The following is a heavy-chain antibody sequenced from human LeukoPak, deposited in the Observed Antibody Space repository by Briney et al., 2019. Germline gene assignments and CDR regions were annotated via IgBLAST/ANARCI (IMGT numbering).Heavy chain of an antibody. V-gene: IGHV1-18*01. CDR2: ISAYNGNT. D-gene: IGHD5-18*01. Sequence: ASVKVSCKASGYTFTSYGISWVRQAPGQGLEWMGWISAYNGNTNYAQKLQGRVTMTTDTSTSTAYMELRSLRSDDTAVYYCARVHPLGYSYGQLRWGYYFDYWGQGTLVTVSS. CDR1: GYTFTSYG. J-gene: IGHJ4*02. CDR3: ARVHPLGYSYGQLRWGYYFDY.